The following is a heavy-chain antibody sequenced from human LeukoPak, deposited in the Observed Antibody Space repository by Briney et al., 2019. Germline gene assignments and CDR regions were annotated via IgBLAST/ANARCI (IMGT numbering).Heavy chain of an antibody. D-gene: IGHD6-13*01. J-gene: IGHJ5*02. Sequence: SETLSLTCTVSGGSISTYYWSWIRQPAGKGLEWIGRVYPSGRTSYNPSLENRVTMSVDTSKKQFSLKLRSVTAADTAVYYCGSGGRISAANWFDPWGQGTLVTVSS. V-gene: IGHV4-4*07. CDR1: GGSISTYY. CDR2: VYPSGRT. CDR3: GSGGRISAANWFDP.